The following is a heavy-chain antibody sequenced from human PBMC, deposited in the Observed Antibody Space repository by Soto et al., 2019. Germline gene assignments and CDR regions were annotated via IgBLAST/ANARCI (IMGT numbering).Heavy chain of an antibody. D-gene: IGHD1-26*01. V-gene: IGHV4-34*01. J-gene: IGHJ4*02. CDR3: ARGLISGSHYSGGWYYFDS. CDR2: INHSGSA. Sequence: PSETLSLTCDVYGGSFSDYIWTWIRQTPWKGLQWIGQINHSGSANYNPSLKSRVTISVHTSSSQFSLELSSVTAADTAVYYCARGLISGSHYSGGWYYFDSWGQGTQVTVSS. CDR1: GGSFSDYI.